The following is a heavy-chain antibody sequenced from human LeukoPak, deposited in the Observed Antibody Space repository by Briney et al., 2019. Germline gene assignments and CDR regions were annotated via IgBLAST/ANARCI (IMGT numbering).Heavy chain of an antibody. J-gene: IGHJ4*02. CDR2: ISGSGGST. V-gene: IGHV3-23*01. D-gene: IGHD6-19*01. Sequence: GGSLRLSCAASGFTFSSYAMSWVRQAPGKGLEWVSAISGSGGSTYYADSVKGRFTISRDNSKNTLYLQMNSLRAEDAAVYYCAKGNWQWLVQIDYWGQGTLVTVSS. CDR1: GFTFSSYA. CDR3: AKGNWQWLVQIDY.